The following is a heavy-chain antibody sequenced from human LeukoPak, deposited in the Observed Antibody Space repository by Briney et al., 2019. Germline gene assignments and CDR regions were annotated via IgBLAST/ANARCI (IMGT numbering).Heavy chain of an antibody. CDR3: ARRAAGTTGRFDY. J-gene: IGHJ4*02. D-gene: IGHD1-1*01. CDR1: GYSFTNYW. V-gene: IGHV5-10-1*01. CDR2: IDPSDSYT. Sequence: RGESLKISCKGSGYSFTNYWITWVRQMPGKGLEWMGRIDPSDSYTNYSPSFQGHVTISADKSISTAYLQWSSLKASDIAMYYCARRAAGTTGRFDYWGQGTLVTVSS.